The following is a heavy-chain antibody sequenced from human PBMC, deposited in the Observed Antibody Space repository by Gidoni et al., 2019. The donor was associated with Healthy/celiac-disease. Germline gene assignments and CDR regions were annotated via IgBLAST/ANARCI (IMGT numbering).Heavy chain of an antibody. CDR1: GYTLTELS. J-gene: IGHJ6*02. V-gene: IGHV1-24*01. CDR2: FDPEDGET. D-gene: IGHD3-10*01. CDR3: ATGSHYGSGSYRNYYGMDV. Sequence: QVQLVQSGAEVKKPGASVKVSCKVSGYTLTELSMHWVRQAPGKGLEWMGGFDPEDGETIYAQKFQGRVTMTEDTSTDTAYMELSSLRSEDTAVYYCATGSHYGSGSYRNYYGMDVWGQGTTVTVSS.